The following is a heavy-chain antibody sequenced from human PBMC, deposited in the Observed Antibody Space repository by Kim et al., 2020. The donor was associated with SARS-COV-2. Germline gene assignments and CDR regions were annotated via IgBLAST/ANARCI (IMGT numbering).Heavy chain of an antibody. CDR1: GGTFSSYA. J-gene: IGHJ4*02. D-gene: IGHD6-19*01. CDR3: ARCTGYSSGWYEVGG. Sequence: SVKVSCKAAGGTFSSYAISWVRQAPGQGLEWMGGIIPIFGTANYAQKFRGRVTITADKSTSTAYMELGSLRSEDTAVYYCARCTGYSSGWYEVGGWGQGTLVTVSS. CDR2: IIPIFGTA. V-gene: IGHV1-69*06.